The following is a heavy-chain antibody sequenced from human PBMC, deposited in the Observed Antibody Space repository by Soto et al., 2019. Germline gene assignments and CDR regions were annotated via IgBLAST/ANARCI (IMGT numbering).Heavy chain of an antibody. D-gene: IGHD6-6*01. CDR1: GGTFSSYA. J-gene: IGHJ6*02. V-gene: IGHV1-69*06. CDR3: AQYSSSPVYYYYGMDV. Sequence: SVKVSCKASGGTFSSYAISWVRQAPGQGLEWMGGIIPIFGTANYAQKFQGRVTITADKSTSTAYMELSSLRSEDTAVYYCAQYSSSPVYYYYGMDVWGQRTTVTVSS. CDR2: IIPIFGTA.